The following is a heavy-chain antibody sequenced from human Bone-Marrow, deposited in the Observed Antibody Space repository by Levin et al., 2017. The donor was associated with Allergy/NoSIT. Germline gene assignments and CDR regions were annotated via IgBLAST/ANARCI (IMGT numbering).Heavy chain of an antibody. CDR1: GFIFSEYG. J-gene: IGHJ5*02. Sequence: GGSLRLSCAASGFIFSEYGMHWVRQAPGKGLEWVAFIWSEGINKSYGDSVKGRFTISRDNSKNTLYLQMNSLRVEDTAVYSCARDRGDCSRGTCYRTGFHPWGQGTLVTVSS. CDR3: ARDRGDCSRGTCYRTGFHP. D-gene: IGHD2-15*01. V-gene: IGHV3-33*01. CDR2: IWSEGINK.